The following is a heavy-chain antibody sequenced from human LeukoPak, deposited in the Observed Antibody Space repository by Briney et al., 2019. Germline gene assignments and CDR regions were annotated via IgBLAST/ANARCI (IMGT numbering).Heavy chain of an antibody. J-gene: IGHJ4*02. CDR3: ARAQTVTTYAY. V-gene: IGHV4-34*01. Sequence: SETLSLTCAVYGGSFSGYYWSWLRQPPGKGLEWIGEINHSGSTNYNPSLKSRVTISVDTSKNQFSLKLSSVTAADTAVYYCARAQTVTTYAYWGQGTLVTVSS. CDR2: INHSGST. D-gene: IGHD4-17*01. CDR1: GGSFSGYY.